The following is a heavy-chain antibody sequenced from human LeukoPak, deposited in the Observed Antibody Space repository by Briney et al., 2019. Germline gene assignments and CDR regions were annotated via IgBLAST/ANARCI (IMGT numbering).Heavy chain of an antibody. D-gene: IGHD6-25*01. J-gene: IGHJ6*02. CDR2: ISSSGSTI. CDR3: GGEFSSGPASMDV. V-gene: IGHV3-48*03. Sequence: QPGGSLRLSCAASGFTFSSYEMNWVRQAPGKGLEWVSYISSSGSTIYYADSVKGRFTISRDNAKNSLYLQMNSLREEDTAVYYCGGEFSSGPASMDVWGQGASVTVSS. CDR1: GFTFSSYE.